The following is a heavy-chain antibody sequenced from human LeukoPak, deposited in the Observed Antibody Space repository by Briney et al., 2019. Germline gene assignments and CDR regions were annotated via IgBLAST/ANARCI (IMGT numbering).Heavy chain of an antibody. Sequence: GGSLRLSCAASGFTFSSYSMNWVRQAPGKGLEWVSYISSSCSTIYYADSVKGRFTISRDNAKNSLYLQMNSLRDEDTAVYYCARDKPWMAARAFDIWGQGTMVTVSS. V-gene: IGHV3-48*02. J-gene: IGHJ3*02. CDR3: ARDKPWMAARAFDI. CDR2: ISSSCSTI. D-gene: IGHD6-6*01. CDR1: GFTFSSYS.